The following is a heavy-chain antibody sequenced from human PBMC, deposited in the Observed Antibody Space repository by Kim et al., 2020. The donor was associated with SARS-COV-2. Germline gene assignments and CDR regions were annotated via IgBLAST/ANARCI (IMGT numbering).Heavy chain of an antibody. Sequence: GGSLRLSCVGSGFTVSSNYMSWVRQAPGKGLEWVSVIYSGGSTYYTDSVKGRFNISRDDSKNTLYLQMNSLRAEDTAVYYCARGPSASGYYPGWGQGTLVTVSS. CDR2: IYSGGST. D-gene: IGHD3-22*01. CDR1: GFTVSSNY. CDR3: ARGPSASGYYPG. V-gene: IGHV3-66*01. J-gene: IGHJ4*02.